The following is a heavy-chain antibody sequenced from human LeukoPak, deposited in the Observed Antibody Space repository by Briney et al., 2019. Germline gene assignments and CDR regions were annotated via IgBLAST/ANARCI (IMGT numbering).Heavy chain of an antibody. CDR3: AKGIGRRSSGYFPY. Sequence: GGSLRLSCAASGFTFSSYAMSWVRRAPGKGLEWVSAIGGSGGSTYYADSVKGRFTISRDNSKNTLYLQMNSLRAEDTAVYYCAKGIGRRSSGYFPYWGQGTLVTVSS. D-gene: IGHD6-19*01. V-gene: IGHV3-23*01. J-gene: IGHJ4*02. CDR1: GFTFSSYA. CDR2: IGGSGGST.